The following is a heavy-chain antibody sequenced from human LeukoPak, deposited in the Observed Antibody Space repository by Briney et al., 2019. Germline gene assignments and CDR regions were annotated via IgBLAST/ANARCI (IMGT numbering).Heavy chain of an antibody. J-gene: IGHJ4*02. Sequence: GGSLRLSCAASGFTFDDYAMHWVRQAPGKGLEWVSLISGDGGSTYYADSVKGRFTISRDNSKNSLYLQMNSLRTGDTALYYCAKDHNDFWSGYEDYWGQGTLVTVSS. CDR1: GFTFDDYA. CDR2: ISGDGGST. CDR3: AKDHNDFWSGYEDY. D-gene: IGHD3-3*01. V-gene: IGHV3-43*02.